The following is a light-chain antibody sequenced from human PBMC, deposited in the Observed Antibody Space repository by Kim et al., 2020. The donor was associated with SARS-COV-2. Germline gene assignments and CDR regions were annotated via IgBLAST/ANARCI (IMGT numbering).Light chain of an antibody. CDR3: QQYNSWPWT. V-gene: IGKV3-15*01. CDR1: QNVNTA. J-gene: IGKJ1*01. CDR2: DTS. Sequence: VAPGERVTIACRARQNVNTALAWSQHNTGQAPRLLMYDTSTRATGVATVFSGGGTGTDFTLTISSLQSEDSAVYYCQQYNSWPWTFGQGTKVDIK.